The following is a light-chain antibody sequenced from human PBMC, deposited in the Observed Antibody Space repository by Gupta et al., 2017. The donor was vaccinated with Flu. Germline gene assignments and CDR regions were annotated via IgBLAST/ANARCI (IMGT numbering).Light chain of an antibody. V-gene: IGLV2-14*01. Sequence: GTSSDVGGYNYVSWYQKHPGKAPKLMIYEVSNRPSGVSNRSSGSKSDNTASLTISGLQAEDEADYYCSSYTSSSTLFGTGTKVTVL. CDR2: EVS. J-gene: IGLJ1*01. CDR3: SSYTSSSTL. CDR1: SSDVGGYNY.